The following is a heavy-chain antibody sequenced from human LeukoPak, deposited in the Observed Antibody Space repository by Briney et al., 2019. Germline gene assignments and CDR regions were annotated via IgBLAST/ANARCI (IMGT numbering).Heavy chain of an antibody. D-gene: IGHD3-10*01. CDR1: GYTFTGYY. V-gene: IGHV1-2*02. CDR2: INPNSGDT. CDR3: ARGLRVIKFGELIYYFDY. J-gene: IGHJ4*02. Sequence: ASVKVSCKASGYTFTGYYMHWVRQAPGQGLEWMGWINPNSGDTNYAQKFQGGVTMTRDTSISTAYMELSRLRSDDTAVYYCARGLRVIKFGELIYYFDYWGQGTLVTVSS.